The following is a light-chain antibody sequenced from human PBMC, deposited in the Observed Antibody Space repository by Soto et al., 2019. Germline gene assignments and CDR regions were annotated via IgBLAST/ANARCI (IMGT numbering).Light chain of an antibody. CDR1: QSVSNKY. J-gene: IGKJ2*01. Sequence: EIVLTQSPGTLSLSPGERATLSCRASQSVSNKYLAWYQQKPGQAPRLLIYGASSRATGIPDRFSGSGSGTDFTLTISRLEPEDFAVYYCQRDSSTLLYTFGQGTKLEIK. CDR3: QRDSSTLLYT. CDR2: GAS. V-gene: IGKV3-20*01.